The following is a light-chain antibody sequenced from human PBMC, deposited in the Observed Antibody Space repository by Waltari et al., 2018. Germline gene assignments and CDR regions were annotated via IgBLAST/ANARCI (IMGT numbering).Light chain of an antibody. V-gene: IGKV3-11*01. J-gene: IGKJ4*01. CDR1: QSVSSY. Sequence: ELVLTLSPATLSLSPAERVTLSFRASQSVSSYLAWYQQKPCQAPRLLIYDASNRATGIPARFSGSGSGTDFTLTISSLEPEDFAVYYCQHRSNWPALTFGGGTKVEIK. CDR3: QHRSNWPALT. CDR2: DAS.